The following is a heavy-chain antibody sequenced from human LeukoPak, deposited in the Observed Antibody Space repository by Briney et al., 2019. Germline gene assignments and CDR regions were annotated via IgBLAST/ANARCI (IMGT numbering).Heavy chain of an antibody. Sequence: PGRSLRLSCVASGFTFSRHGFLWVRQAPGKGLGWVAVIWYDGSKKYYADSVKGRFTISRDDFKNTLYLQMNSLRAEDTAVYYCARDIARARLDVWGQGTTVTVSS. D-gene: IGHD2-21*01. CDR3: ARDIARARLDV. J-gene: IGHJ6*02. CDR2: IWYDGSKK. CDR1: GFTFSRHG. V-gene: IGHV3-33*01.